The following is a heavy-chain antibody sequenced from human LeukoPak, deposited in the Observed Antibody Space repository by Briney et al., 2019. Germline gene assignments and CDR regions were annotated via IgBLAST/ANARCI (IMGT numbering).Heavy chain of an antibody. J-gene: IGHJ5*02. D-gene: IGHD3-22*01. CDR1: GGSISSGGYN. V-gene: IGHV4-61*08. CDR3: ARRITMIHWFDP. Sequence: SETLSLTCTVSGGSISSGGYNWSWIRQHPGKGLEWIGEINHSGSTNYNPSLKSRVTISVDTSKNQFSLKLSSVTAADTAVYYCARRITMIHWFDPWGQGTLVTVSS. CDR2: INHSGST.